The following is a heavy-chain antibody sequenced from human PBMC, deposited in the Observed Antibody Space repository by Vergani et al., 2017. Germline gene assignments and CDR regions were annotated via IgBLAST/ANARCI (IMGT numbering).Heavy chain of an antibody. CDR2: INSEGSST. CDR1: GFTFSSYW. CDR3: ARIRGYCNSASCQEY. Sequence: EVQLVESGGGLVQPGGSLRLSCAASGFTFSSYWMHWVRQAPGKGLVWVSRINSEGSSTSYADSVKGRFSISRDNAKNTLYLQMNSLRAEDTAVYYCARIRGYCNSASCQEYCGQGTLVTVSS. J-gene: IGHJ4*02. V-gene: IGHV3-74*01. D-gene: IGHD2-2*01.